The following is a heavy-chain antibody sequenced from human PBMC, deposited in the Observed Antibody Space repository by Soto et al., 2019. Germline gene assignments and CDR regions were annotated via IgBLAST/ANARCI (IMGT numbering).Heavy chain of an antibody. D-gene: IGHD2-2*01. CDR2: MNPNSGNT. V-gene: IGHV1-8*01. CDR3: ARGGDLGYCSSTSCSKYYYYYGMDV. CDR1: GYTFTSYD. J-gene: IGHJ6*02. Sequence: VKVSCKASGYTFTSYDINWVRQATGQGLEWMGWMNPNSGNTGYAQKFQGRVTMTRNTSISTAYMELSSLRSEDTAVYYCARGGDLGYCSSTSCSKYYYYYGMDVWGQGTTVTVSS.